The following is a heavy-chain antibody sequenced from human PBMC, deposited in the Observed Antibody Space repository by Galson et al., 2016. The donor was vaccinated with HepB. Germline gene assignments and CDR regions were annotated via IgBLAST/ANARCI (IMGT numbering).Heavy chain of an antibody. CDR1: GFTFSTFE. Sequence: SLRLSCAASGFTFSTFEMGWVRQAPGKGLEWVSYINSRGTTRSYADSVKGRFTISRDNARNALSLQMNSLRDEDTAVYYCAREAGTGYYDVWGQGTTVTVSS. V-gene: IGHV3-48*03. J-gene: IGHJ6*02. CDR2: INSRGTTR. D-gene: IGHD3-9*01. CDR3: AREAGTGYYDV.